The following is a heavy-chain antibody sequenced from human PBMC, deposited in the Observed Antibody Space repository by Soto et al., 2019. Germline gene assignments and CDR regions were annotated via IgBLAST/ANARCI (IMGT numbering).Heavy chain of an antibody. CDR2: IYHTGNI. CDR1: GGSLSNGGFS. D-gene: IGHD4-4*01. J-gene: IGHJ6*02. V-gene: IGHV4-30-2*01. Sequence: QLQLQESGSGLVKSSLTLSLTCAVSGGSLSNGGFSWSWIRKAPGKGLEWIAYIYHTGNILYNPSLRSRVTLSVDLSKNQVSLNLTSVTAADTAVYYCARGQALSNYYYGMDVWGQGTTVTVSS. CDR3: ARGQALSNYYYGMDV.